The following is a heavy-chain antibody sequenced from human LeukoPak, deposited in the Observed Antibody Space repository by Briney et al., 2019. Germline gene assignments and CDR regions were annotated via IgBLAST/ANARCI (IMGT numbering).Heavy chain of an antibody. CDR2: IYYKGIT. J-gene: IGHJ4*02. CDR1: GRSISSYY. Sequence: RPSETHSLTCTLSGRSISSYYCSSTRQPPGEGREWIGYIYYKGITNNNPSLKSRVTISVETSKNEFSLKLRSVTAADTAVYYCARVTGYRIEDYFDYWGQGTLVTVSS. CDR3: ARVTGYRIEDYFDY. D-gene: IGHD6-13*01. V-gene: IGHV4-59*01.